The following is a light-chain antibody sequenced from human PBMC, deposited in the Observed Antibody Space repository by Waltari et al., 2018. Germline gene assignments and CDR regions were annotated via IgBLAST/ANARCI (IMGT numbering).Light chain of an antibody. CDR3: YSYTTSSTYV. CDR2: DAI. J-gene: IGLJ1*01. Sequence: QSALTQPASASGSPGQSITISCTGTSSDVGGYNFVSWYQQHPGNAPKLMIYDAINRPSGVSSRFSGSKSGNTASLTISGLQAEDEAYYYCYSYTTSSTYVFGTGTQVTVL. V-gene: IGLV2-14*03. CDR1: SSDVGGYNF.